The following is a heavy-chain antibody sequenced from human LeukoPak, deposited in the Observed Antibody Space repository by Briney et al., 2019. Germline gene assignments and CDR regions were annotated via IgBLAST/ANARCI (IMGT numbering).Heavy chain of an antibody. Sequence: NPSETLSLTCAVYGGSFSGYYWSWIRQPPGKGLEWIGEINHSGSTNYNPSLKSRVTISVDTSKNQFSLKLSSVTAADTAVYYCARDKTRYDFWSGIRWFDPWGQGTLVTVSS. D-gene: IGHD3-3*01. CDR2: INHSGST. CDR1: GGSFSGYY. CDR3: ARDKTRYDFWSGIRWFDP. J-gene: IGHJ5*02. V-gene: IGHV4-34*01.